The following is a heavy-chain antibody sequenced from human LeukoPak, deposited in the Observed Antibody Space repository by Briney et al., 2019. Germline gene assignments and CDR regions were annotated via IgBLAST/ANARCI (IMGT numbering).Heavy chain of an antibody. CDR3: AREMTTVVGKNFDY. CDR1: GFTFRNCA. Sequence: GGSLRLSCAASGFTFRNCAMHWVRKAPGKGLEWVALISYDGNNIFYADSVKGRFTISRDNSKNTLYQQMNSLRVEDTALYYCAREMTTVVGKNFDYWGQGTLVTVSS. CDR2: ISYDGNNI. D-gene: IGHD4-23*01. J-gene: IGHJ4*02. V-gene: IGHV3-30-3*01.